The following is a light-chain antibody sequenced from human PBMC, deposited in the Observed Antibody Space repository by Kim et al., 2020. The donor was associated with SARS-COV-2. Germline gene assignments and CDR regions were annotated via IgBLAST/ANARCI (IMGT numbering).Light chain of an antibody. V-gene: IGKV3-15*01. J-gene: IGKJ2*01. Sequence: EIVVTQSPATLSVSPGERATLSCRAIQSVTSKLAWYQQKPGQAPRLLIYGASTRATGIPARFSGSGSGTEFTLTISSLQSEDSAIYYCQQYNNWPRTFGQGTKLEI. CDR2: GAS. CDR3: QQYNNWPRT. CDR1: QSVTSK.